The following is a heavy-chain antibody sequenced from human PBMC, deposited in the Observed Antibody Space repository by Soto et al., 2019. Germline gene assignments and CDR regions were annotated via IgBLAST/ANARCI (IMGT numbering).Heavy chain of an antibody. CDR1: GFSFSSYS. Sequence: PGGSLRISCEASGFSFSSYSMSWVRKAPGKGLEWVSTISDSDGTTDFADSVKGRFTVARDNSRSTLYLQMNSLRAEDTAVYYCAKRVVPGAEDYYYFAMDVWGQGTTVTVSS. V-gene: IGHV3-23*01. J-gene: IGHJ6*02. CDR3: AKRVVPGAEDYYYFAMDV. CDR2: ISDSDGTT. D-gene: IGHD2-2*01.